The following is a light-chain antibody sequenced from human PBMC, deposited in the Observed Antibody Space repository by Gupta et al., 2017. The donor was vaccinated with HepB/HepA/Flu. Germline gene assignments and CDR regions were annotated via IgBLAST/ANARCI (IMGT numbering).Light chain of an antibody. CDR1: QSISRY. V-gene: IGKV1-39*01. J-gene: IGKJ1*01. CDR3: QQRDSLPWT. CDR2: STS. Sequence: DIQMTQSPSSLSASVGDRVIITCRASQSISRYLNWYQQKPGKAPKLLIYSTSNLQSGVPSRFTGSGSGTDFTLTINRLQPEDFATYSCQQRDSLPWTFGQGTKVDIK.